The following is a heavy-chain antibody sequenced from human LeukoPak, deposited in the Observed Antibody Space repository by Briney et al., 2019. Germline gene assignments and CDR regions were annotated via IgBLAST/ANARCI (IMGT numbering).Heavy chain of an antibody. V-gene: IGHV3-48*03. D-gene: IGHD4-17*01. Sequence: GGSLRLSCAASGFTLRNYEMNWVRQTPGKGLEWVSYFSSSGTPIYYADSVKGRFTVSRDNAKNTLYLQMNSLRAEDTGVYYCARDPTMTTVTHYGMDVWGKGTTVTVSS. CDR2: FSSSGTPI. CDR3: ARDPTMTTVTHYGMDV. J-gene: IGHJ6*04. CDR1: GFTLRNYE.